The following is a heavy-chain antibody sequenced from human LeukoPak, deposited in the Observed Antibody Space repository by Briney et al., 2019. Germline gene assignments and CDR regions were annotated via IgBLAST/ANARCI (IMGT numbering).Heavy chain of an antibody. J-gene: IGHJ3*02. CDR3: ARHYDSSGYYSDAFDI. CDR1: GYTFTSYG. V-gene: IGHV1-18*01. D-gene: IGHD3-22*01. CDR2: ISAYNGNT. Sequence: ASVKVSCKASGYTFTSYGISWVRQAPGQGLEWMGWISAYNGNTNYAQKLQGRVTMTTDTSTSTAYMELRSLRSDDTAVYYCARHYDSSGYYSDAFDIWGQGTMVTVSS.